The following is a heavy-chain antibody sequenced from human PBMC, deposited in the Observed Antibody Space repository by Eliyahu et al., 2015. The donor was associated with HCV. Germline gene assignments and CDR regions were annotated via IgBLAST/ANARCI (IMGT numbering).Heavy chain of an antibody. J-gene: IGHJ4*02. CDR3: AKEDVLLWFGVPVLFDY. CDR2: ISGSGGST. D-gene: IGHD3-10*01. Sequence: FSXYAMSWVRQAPGKGLEWVSAISGSGGSTYYADSVKGRFTISRDNSKNTLYLQXNSLRAEDTAVYYCAKEDVLLWFGVPVLFDYWGQGTLVTVSS. CDR1: FSXYA. V-gene: IGHV3-23*01.